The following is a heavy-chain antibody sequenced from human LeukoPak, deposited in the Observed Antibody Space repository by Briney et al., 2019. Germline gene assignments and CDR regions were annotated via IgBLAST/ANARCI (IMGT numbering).Heavy chain of an antibody. D-gene: IGHD2-15*01. CDR2: INHSGST. J-gene: IGHJ5*02. CDR1: GGSFSGYY. V-gene: IGHV4-34*01. Sequence: SETLSLTCAVYGGSFSGYYWSWIRQPPGKGLEWIGEINHSGSTNYNPSLKSRVTIAVDTSKNQFSLKLSSVTAADTAVYYCARGRIKYCSGGSCYSGSGWFDPWGQGTLVTVSS. CDR3: ARGRIKYCSGGSCYSGSGWFDP.